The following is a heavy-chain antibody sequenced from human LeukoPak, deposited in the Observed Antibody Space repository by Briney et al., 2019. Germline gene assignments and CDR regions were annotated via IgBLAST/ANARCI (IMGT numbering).Heavy chain of an antibody. D-gene: IGHD6-19*01. V-gene: IGHV3-7*01. J-gene: IGHJ4*02. Sequence: GGSLRLSCAASGFTFSSYWMGWVRQAPGKWLEWVASIKQDGAEKHYVDSVKGRFTISRDNAENSLYLQMNSLRVEDTPVYYCASGSSGRYFLYFEYWGQGALLTVSS. CDR3: ASGSSGRYFLYFEY. CDR2: IKQDGAEK. CDR1: GFTFSSYW.